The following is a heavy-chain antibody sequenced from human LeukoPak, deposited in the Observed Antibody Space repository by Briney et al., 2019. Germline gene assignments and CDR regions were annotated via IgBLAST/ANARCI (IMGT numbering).Heavy chain of an antibody. Sequence: SETLSLTCTVSGGSISSYYWSWIRQPPGKGLEWIGYIYYSGSTNYNPSLKSRVTMSVDTSKNQFSLKLSSVTAADTAVYYCARGRLVVTAKEDYFDYWGQGTLVTVSS. CDR1: GGSISSYY. J-gene: IGHJ4*02. CDR3: ARGRLVVTAKEDYFDY. D-gene: IGHD2-21*02. CDR2: IYYSGST. V-gene: IGHV4-59*12.